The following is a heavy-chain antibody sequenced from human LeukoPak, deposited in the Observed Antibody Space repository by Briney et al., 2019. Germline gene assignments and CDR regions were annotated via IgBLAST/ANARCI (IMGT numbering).Heavy chain of an antibody. Sequence: GGSLRLSCAASGFTFSSYAMSWVRQAPGKGLEWVSAISGSGGSTYYAGSVKGRFTISRDNSKNTLYLQMNSLRAEDTAVYYCAKDSSGYYSFDYWGQGTLVTVSS. D-gene: IGHD3-22*01. CDR3: AKDSSGYYSFDY. V-gene: IGHV3-23*01. CDR2: ISGSGGST. J-gene: IGHJ4*02. CDR1: GFTFSSYA.